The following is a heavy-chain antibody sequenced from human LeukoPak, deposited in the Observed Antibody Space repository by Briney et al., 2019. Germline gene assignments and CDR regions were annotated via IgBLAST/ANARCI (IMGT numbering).Heavy chain of an antibody. CDR1: GFTFSSYS. Sequence: PGGSLRLSCAASGFTFSSYSMNWVRQAPGKGLEWVSSISSSSSHIYYADSVKGRFTISRDNAKNSLYLQMNSLRAEDTAVYYCARAPYYDSTGILGNWFDPWGQGTLVTVSS. J-gene: IGHJ5*02. CDR2: ISSSSSHI. D-gene: IGHD3-22*01. V-gene: IGHV3-21*01. CDR3: ARAPYYDSTGILGNWFDP.